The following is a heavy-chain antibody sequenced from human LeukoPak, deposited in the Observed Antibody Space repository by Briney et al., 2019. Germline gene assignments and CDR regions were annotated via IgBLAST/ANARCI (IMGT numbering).Heavy chain of an antibody. CDR2: INPNNGGT. Sequence: ASVKVSCKASGYTFTGYYMHWVRQAPGQGLEWMGWINPNNGGTHYAQKFQGRVTMTRDTSISTAYMELSRLRSDDTAVYYCARGPGWYLPTGWFDPWGQGTLVTVSS. J-gene: IGHJ5*02. CDR3: ARGPGWYLPTGWFDP. CDR1: GYTFTGYY. V-gene: IGHV1-2*02. D-gene: IGHD6-19*01.